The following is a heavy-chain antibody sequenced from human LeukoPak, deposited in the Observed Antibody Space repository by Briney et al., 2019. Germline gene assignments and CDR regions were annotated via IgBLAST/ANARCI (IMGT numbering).Heavy chain of an antibody. J-gene: IGHJ4*02. Sequence: GGPLRLSCAASGFVFSDYGMHWARQAPGKALEWVAFVRFYGSSEYYPDSVKGRFTISRDNSKSKLYLHMNSLRVGDTAVYSCAKESGGDYPSEGPHYWGLGTLVTVSS. D-gene: IGHD2-21*02. CDR3: AKESGGDYPSEGPHY. CDR1: GFVFSDYG. V-gene: IGHV3-30*02. CDR2: VRFYGSSE.